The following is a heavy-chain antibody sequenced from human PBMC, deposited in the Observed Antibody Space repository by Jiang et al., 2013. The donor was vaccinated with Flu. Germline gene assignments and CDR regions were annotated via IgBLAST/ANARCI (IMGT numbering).Heavy chain of an antibody. CDR3: AKELRVLGIDS. V-gene: IGHV3-30*18. CDR2: ISFDGKSK. D-gene: IGHD7-27*01. CDR1: GFTFSSNG. J-gene: IGHJ4*02. Sequence: VQLVESGGGVVQPGMSVRLSCAASGFTFSSNGMHWVRQAPGKGLEWLAAISFDGKSKYYADSAKGRFTISGDNSKNTLYLQMNSLRAEDTAVYYCAKELRVLGIDSWGQGTLVTVPS.